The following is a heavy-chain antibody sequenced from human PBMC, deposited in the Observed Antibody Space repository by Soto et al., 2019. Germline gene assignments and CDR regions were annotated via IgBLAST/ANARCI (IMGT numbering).Heavy chain of an antibody. D-gene: IGHD3-9*01. CDR3: AGLDVTGYSFFDH. CDR2: IYYNGSP. J-gene: IGHJ4*02. V-gene: IGHV4-59*08. CDR1: GGSISSYY. Sequence: QVQLQESGPGVVKPSETLSLTCTVSGGSISSYYWSWIRQLPGRGLEWIGYIYYNGSPNYNPSLXXRXSMSVDTSKNQFSLRLSSVTAADTAVYYCAGLDVTGYSFFDHWGQGTLVSVSS.